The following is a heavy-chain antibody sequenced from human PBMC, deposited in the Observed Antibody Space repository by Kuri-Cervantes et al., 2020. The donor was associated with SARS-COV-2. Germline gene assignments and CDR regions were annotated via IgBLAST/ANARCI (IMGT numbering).Heavy chain of an antibody. CDR3: ARDHSGSNEGYYFDY. V-gene: IGHV1-8*03. CDR2: MNPNSGNT. Sequence: ASVKVSCKASGYTFTSYDINWVRQATGQGLEWMGWMNPNSGNTGYAQKFQGRVTITTDESTSTAYMELSSLRSEDTAVYYCARDHSGSNEGYYFDYWGQGTLVTVSS. CDR1: GYTFTSYD. D-gene: IGHD1-26*01. J-gene: IGHJ4*02.